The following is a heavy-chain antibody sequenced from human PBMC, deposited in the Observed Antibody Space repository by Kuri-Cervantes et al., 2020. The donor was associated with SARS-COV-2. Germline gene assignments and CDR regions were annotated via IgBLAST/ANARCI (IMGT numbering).Heavy chain of an antibody. CDR3: ARDFSSAETDY. Sequence: GESLKISCAASGFTFSDYYMSWIRQAPGKGLEWVSYISSSSSYTNYADSVKGRFTISRDNSKNTLYLQMNSLRAEDTAVYYCARDFSSAETDYWGQGTLVTVSS. CDR1: GFTFSDYY. D-gene: IGHD3-3*01. V-gene: IGHV3-11*06. J-gene: IGHJ4*02. CDR2: ISSSSSYT.